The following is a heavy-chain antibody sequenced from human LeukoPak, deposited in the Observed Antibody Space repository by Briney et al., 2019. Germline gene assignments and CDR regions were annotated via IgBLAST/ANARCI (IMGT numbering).Heavy chain of an antibody. J-gene: IGHJ6*02. CDR1: GGTFSSYA. CDR2: IIPIFGTA. D-gene: IGHD1-1*01. CDR3: ARVLERRLDYYYGMDA. Sequence: SVKVSCKASGGTFSSYAISWVRQAPGQGLEWMGGIIPIFGTANYAQKFQGRVTITADESTSTAYMELSSLRSEDTAVYYCARVLERRLDYYYGMDAWGQGTTVTVSS. V-gene: IGHV1-69*01.